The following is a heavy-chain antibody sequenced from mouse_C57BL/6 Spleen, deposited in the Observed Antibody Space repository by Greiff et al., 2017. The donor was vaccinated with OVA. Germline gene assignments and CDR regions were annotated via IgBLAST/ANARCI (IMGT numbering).Heavy chain of an antibody. V-gene: IGHV14-2*01. D-gene: IGHD1-1*01. CDR1: GFNIKDYY. Sequence: EVKLVESGAELVKPGASVTLSCTASGFNIKDYYMHWVKQRTEQGLEWIGRIDPEDGETNYAPKFQGKATITADTSSNTAYLQLSILTSEDTAVYYCARLDDGRYWYFDVWGTGTTVTVSS. J-gene: IGHJ1*03. CDR3: ARLDDGRYWYFDV. CDR2: IDPEDGET.